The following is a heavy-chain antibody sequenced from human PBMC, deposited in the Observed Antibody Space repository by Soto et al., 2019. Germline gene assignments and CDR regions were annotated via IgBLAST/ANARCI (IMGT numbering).Heavy chain of an antibody. D-gene: IGHD3-3*01. J-gene: IGHJ4*02. Sequence: VESLKISCNGSGYTFTSYWIGWVRQMPGKGLEWMGIIYPGDSDTRYSPSFQGQVTISADKSISTAFLQWRSLQASDTAMYYCARRYDNADYWTYWGQGTLVTVSS. CDR2: IYPGDSDT. CDR3: ARRYDNADYWTY. V-gene: IGHV5-51*01. CDR1: GYTFTSYW.